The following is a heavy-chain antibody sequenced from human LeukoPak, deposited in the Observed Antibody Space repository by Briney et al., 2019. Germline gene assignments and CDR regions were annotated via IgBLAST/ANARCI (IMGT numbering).Heavy chain of an antibody. D-gene: IGHD2-2*01. CDR3: ARETPAAGNWYDP. Sequence: SETLSLTCTVSGGSIGRYHWSWFRQPAGEGLEWIGRIHTSGSTNYNPSLKSRATMSVDTSRSQFSVKLRSVTAADTAVYYCARETPAAGNWYDPWGQGTLVTVSS. CDR1: GGSIGRYH. V-gene: IGHV4-4*07. J-gene: IGHJ5*02. CDR2: IHTSGST.